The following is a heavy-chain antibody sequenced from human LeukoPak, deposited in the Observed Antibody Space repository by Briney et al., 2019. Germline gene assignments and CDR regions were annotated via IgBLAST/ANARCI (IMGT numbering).Heavy chain of an antibody. CDR3: ARDSSIAVAGPGWFDP. V-gene: IGHV3-30-3*01. D-gene: IGHD6-19*01. J-gene: IGHJ5*02. CDR1: GFTFSSYA. CDR2: ISYDGSNK. Sequence: GGSLRLSCAASGFTFSSYAMHWVRQAPGKGLEWVAVISYDGSNKYYADSVKGRFTISRDNSKNTLYLQMNSLRAEDTAVYYCARDSSIAVAGPGWFDPWGQGTLVTVSS.